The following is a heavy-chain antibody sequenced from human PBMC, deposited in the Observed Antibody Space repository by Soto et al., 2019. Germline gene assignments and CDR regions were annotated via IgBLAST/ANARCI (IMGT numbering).Heavy chain of an antibody. CDR2: INPNSGGT. D-gene: IGHD4-17*01. Sequence: GASVKVSCKASGYTFTGYYMHWVRQAPGQGLEWMGWINPNSGGTNYAQKFQGRVTMTRDTSISTAYMELSRLRSDDTAVYYCARDERKTVTTPLYAFDIWGQGTMVTVSS. J-gene: IGHJ3*02. CDR3: ARDERKTVTTPLYAFDI. V-gene: IGHV1-2*02. CDR1: GYTFTGYY.